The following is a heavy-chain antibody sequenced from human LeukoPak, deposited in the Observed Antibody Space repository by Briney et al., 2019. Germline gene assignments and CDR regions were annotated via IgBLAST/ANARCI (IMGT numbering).Heavy chain of an antibody. CDR2: INHSGST. D-gene: IGHD3-10*01. J-gene: IGHJ4*02. Sequence: SETLSLTCAVYGGSFSGYYWSWIRQPPGKGLEWIGEINHSGSTNYNPSLKSRVTMSVDTSKNQFSLKLSSVTAADTAVYYCARDGRTYYYGSGSYFFVDYWGQGTLVTVSS. CDR3: ARDGRTYYYGSGSYFFVDY. CDR1: GGSFSGYY. V-gene: IGHV4-34*01.